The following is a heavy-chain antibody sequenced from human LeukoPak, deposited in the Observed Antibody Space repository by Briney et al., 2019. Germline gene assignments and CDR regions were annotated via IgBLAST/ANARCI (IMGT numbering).Heavy chain of an antibody. J-gene: IGHJ2*01. D-gene: IGHD3-10*01. Sequence: SETLSLTCTVSGGSISSYYWSWIRQPAGKGLEWIGRIYTSGSTNYNPSLKSRVTMSVDTSKNQFSLKLSSVTAADTAVYYCATTPRTMVRGVITENWYLDLWGRGTLVTVSS. CDR3: ATTPRTMVRGVITENWYLDL. V-gene: IGHV4-4*07. CDR1: GGSISSYY. CDR2: IYTSGST.